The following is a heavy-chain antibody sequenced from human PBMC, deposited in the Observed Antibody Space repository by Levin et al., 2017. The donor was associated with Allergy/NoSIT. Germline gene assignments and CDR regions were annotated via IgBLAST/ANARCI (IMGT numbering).Heavy chain of an antibody. Sequence: LSLTCAASGFTFDDYAMHWVRQAPGKGLEWVSGISWNSGSIGYADSVKGRFTISRDNAKNSLYLQMNSLRAEDTALYYCAKDISGSYYGAFDIWGQGTMVTVSS. J-gene: IGHJ3*02. CDR2: ISWNSGSI. CDR3: AKDISGSYYGAFDI. CDR1: GFTFDDYA. D-gene: IGHD1-26*01. V-gene: IGHV3-9*01.